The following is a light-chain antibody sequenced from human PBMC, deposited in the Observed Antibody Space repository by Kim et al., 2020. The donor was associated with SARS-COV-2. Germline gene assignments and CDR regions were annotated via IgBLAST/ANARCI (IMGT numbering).Light chain of an antibody. V-gene: IGLV3-19*01. CDR3: NSLDSSGNHPPWV. CDR2: GKN. Sequence: GQTVRITCQGDSLGSCYASWYQQKPGQAPLLVIYGKNNRPSGIPDRFSGSSSGNTASLTITGAQAEDEADYYCNSLDSSGNHPPWVFGGGTQLTVL. J-gene: IGLJ3*02. CDR1: SLGSCY.